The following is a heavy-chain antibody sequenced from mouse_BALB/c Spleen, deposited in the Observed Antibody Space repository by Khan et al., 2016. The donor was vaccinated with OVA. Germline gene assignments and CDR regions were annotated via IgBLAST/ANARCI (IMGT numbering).Heavy chain of an antibody. CDR2: ISYSGNN. CDR3: ASLYWWDFDY. Sequence: VRLQQSGPGLVKPSQSLSLTCTVTGYSITSDDAWNWIRQLPGNKLEWRGNISYSGNNYYKPPNKSRITINRNTNKNQFLLQLNLVTNEDTTNYYCASLYWWDFDYGGQGPTLPVPS. D-gene: IGHD1-1*02. CDR1: GYSITSDDA. V-gene: IGHV3-2*02. J-gene: IGHJ2*01.